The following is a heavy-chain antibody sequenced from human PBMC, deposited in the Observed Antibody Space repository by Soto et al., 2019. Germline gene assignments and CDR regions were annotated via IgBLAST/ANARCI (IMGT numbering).Heavy chain of an antibody. CDR3: ARDSPKRYFDY. CDR2: IWYDGSNK. Sequence: PGGSLRLSCAASGFTFSSYGMHWVRQAPGKGLEWVAVIWYDGSNKYYADSVKGRFTISRDNSKNTLYLQMNSLRAEDTAVHYCARDSPKRYFDYWGQGTLVTVSS. J-gene: IGHJ4*02. V-gene: IGHV3-33*01. CDR1: GFTFSSYG.